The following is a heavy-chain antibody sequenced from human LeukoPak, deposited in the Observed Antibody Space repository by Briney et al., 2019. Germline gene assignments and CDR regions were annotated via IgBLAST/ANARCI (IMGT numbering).Heavy chain of an antibody. V-gene: IGHV1-69*05. Sequence: ASVKVSCKASGGTFSSYAISWVRQAPGQGLEWLGGIIPIFGTANYAQKFQGRVTTTTDESTSTAYMELSSLRSEDTAVYYCARGSGYGKLRYWGQGTLVTISS. CDR2: IIPIFGTA. CDR1: GGTFSSYA. D-gene: IGHD5-18*01. CDR3: ARGSGYGKLRY. J-gene: IGHJ4*02.